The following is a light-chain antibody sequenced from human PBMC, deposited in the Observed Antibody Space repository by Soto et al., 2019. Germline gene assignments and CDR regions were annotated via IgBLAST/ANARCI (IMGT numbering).Light chain of an antibody. V-gene: IGKV3-11*01. Sequence: EIVLTQSPAILALSPGERATLSCRASQSVGTYLDWYQQKLGQAPRLLIYDAYNRATGIPARFSGSGSGTDFTLTISSLDPEDFAVYSCQQRVNWLSFGGGTKVEL. CDR3: QQRVNWLS. CDR2: DAY. CDR1: QSVGTY. J-gene: IGKJ4*01.